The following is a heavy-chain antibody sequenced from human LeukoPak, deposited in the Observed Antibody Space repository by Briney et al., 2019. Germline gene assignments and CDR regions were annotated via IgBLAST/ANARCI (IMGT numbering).Heavy chain of an antibody. CDR3: ARAGLEYSSWHRAFDI. J-gene: IGHJ3*02. CDR1: GFTFSSYA. V-gene: IGHV3-48*01. CDR2: ISSSSSTI. D-gene: IGHD6-6*01. Sequence: PGGSLRLSCAASGFTFSSYAMSWVRQAPGKGLEWVSYISSSSSTIYYADSVKGRFTISRDNAKNSLYLQMNSLRAEDTAVYYCARAGLEYSSWHRAFDIWGQGTMVTVSS.